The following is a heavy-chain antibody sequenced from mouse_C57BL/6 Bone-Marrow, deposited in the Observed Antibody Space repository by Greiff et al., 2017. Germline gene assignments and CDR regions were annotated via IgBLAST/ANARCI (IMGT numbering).Heavy chain of an antibody. J-gene: IGHJ4*01. CDR1: GYTFTNYW. CDR3: ERSYDYGDYTVDY. Sequence: QVQLQQPGAELVKPGASVKLSCKASGYTFTNYWMHWVKQRPGQGLEWIGMMHPNGGSPDYNEKFKSEATLSVDKSSRTAYMELSSLTSEDSAVYYCERSYDYGDYTVDYWGQGTSVTVSS. V-gene: IGHV1-64*01. CDR2: MHPNGGSP. D-gene: IGHD2-4*01.